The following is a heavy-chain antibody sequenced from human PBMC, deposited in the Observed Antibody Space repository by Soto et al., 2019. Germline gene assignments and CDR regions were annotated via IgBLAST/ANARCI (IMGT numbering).Heavy chain of an antibody. CDR2: ISSSSSYI. V-gene: IGHV3-21*01. CDR1: GFTFSSYS. CDR3: ARDFSDPNYYDYSGYYLDV. J-gene: IGHJ6*02. Sequence: GGSLRLSCAASGFTFSSYSMNWVRQAPGKGLEWVSSISSSSSYIYYADSVKGRFTISRDNAKNSLYLQMNSLRAEDTAVYYCARDFSDPNYYDYSGYYLDVWGQGTTVTVSS. D-gene: IGHD3-22*01.